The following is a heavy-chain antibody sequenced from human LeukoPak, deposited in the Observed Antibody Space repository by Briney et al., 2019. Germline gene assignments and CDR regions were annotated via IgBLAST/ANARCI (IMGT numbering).Heavy chain of an antibody. CDR2: IYYSGST. D-gene: IGHD3-3*01. J-gene: IGHJ4*02. V-gene: IGHV4-59*01. CDR1: GGSISSYY. CDR3: ARLPKIYDFWSGYYTNYYFDY. Sequence: SETLSLTCTVSGGSISSYYWSWIRQPLGKGLEWIGYIYYSGSTNYNPSLKSRVTISVDTSKNQFSLKLSSVTAADTAVYYCARLPKIYDFWSGYYTNYYFDYWGQGTLVTVSS.